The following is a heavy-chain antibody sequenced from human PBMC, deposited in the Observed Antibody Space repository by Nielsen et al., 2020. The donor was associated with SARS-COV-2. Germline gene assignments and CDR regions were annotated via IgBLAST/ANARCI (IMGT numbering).Heavy chain of an antibody. V-gene: IGHV3-48*02. J-gene: IGHJ3*02. CDR2: ISSSGSTI. CDR3: VRDRAFVLESSIHDVFDI. Sequence: GGSLRLSCAASGFTLSDYTINWVRQAPGKGLEWVSYISSSGSTIYYTDSVKGRFTISRDNAENSLFLQMNSLRDEDTAVYYCVRDRAFVLESSIHDVFDIWGQGTAVTVSS. D-gene: IGHD3-3*01. CDR1: GFTLSDYT.